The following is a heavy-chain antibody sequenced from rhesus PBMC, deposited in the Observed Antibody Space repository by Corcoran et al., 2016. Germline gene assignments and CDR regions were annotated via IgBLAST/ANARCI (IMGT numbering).Heavy chain of an antibody. D-gene: IGHD6-25*01. Sequence: QLQLQESGPGLVKPSETLSVTCAVSGGSISSSYWRWIRQAPGRGLEWIGYIYGSVSSTNYNPSLKSRVTLLVNTSKNQRSLKLSSVTTADTAVYYWAKQLYSCSWSLFDYWGQGVLVTVSS. CDR2: IYGSVSST. J-gene: IGHJ4*01. CDR1: GGSISSSY. V-gene: IGHV4-169*01. CDR3: AKQLYSCSWSLFDY.